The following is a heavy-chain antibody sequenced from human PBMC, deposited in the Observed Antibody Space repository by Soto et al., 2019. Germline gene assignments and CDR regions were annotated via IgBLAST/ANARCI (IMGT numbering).Heavy chain of an antibody. CDR3: ARGVDIVVVVAAGRAWYFDL. J-gene: IGHJ2*01. CDR2: IYHSGST. V-gene: IGHV4-4*02. CDR1: GGSISSSNW. D-gene: IGHD2-15*01. Sequence: QVQLQESGPGLVKPSGTLSLTCAVSGGSISSSNWWSWVRQPPGKGLEWIGEIYHSGSTNYNPSRKSRVTIPVDKSKNQFARKLSSVTAADTAVYYCARGVDIVVVVAAGRAWYFDLWGRGTLVTVSS.